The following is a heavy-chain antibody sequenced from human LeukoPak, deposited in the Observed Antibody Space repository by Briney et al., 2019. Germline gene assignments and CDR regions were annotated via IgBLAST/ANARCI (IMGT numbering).Heavy chain of an antibody. J-gene: IGHJ6*03. D-gene: IGHD2-2*01. CDR1: GGSISSSSYY. CDR2: ISYSGWS. CDR3: ARQNCTLTSCYDYYHYHMDV. Sequence: SETLSLTCSASGGSISSSSYYWGWIRQSPGKGLDWIGSISYSGWSYSDPSLKSRATISVDTSKNQFSLKLTSVTAADTAVYYCARQNCTLTSCYDYYHYHMDVWGKGTAVTISS. V-gene: IGHV4-39*01.